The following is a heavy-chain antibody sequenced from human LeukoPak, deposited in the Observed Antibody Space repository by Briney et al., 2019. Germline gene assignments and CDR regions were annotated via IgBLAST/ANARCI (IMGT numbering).Heavy chain of an antibody. CDR1: GGSISSYY. CDR3: ARVRAGLLWFGESPDAFDI. Sequence: SETLSLTCTVSGGSISSYYWSWIRQPAGKGLEWIGRIYTSGSTNYNPSLKSRVTISVDTSKNQFSLKLSSVTAADTAVYYCARVRAGLLWFGESPDAFDIWGQGTMVTVSS. V-gene: IGHV4-4*07. J-gene: IGHJ3*02. CDR2: IYTSGST. D-gene: IGHD3-10*01.